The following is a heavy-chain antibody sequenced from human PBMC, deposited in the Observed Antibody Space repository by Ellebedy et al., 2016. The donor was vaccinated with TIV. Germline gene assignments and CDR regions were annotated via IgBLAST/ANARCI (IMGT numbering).Heavy chain of an antibody. V-gene: IGHV3-7*04. CDR3: ARDHPGTDFDY. CDR2: IKQDGSEK. Sequence: LSLTCAASGFTFSSYGMHWVRQAPGKGLEWVANIKQDGSEKYYVDSVKGRFTISRDNAKNSLYLQMNSLRAEDTAVYYCARDHPGTDFDYWGQGTLVTVSS. D-gene: IGHD1-1*01. J-gene: IGHJ4*02. CDR1: GFTFSSYG.